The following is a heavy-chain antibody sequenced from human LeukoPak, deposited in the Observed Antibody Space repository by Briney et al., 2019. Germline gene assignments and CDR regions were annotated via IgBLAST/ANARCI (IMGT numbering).Heavy chain of an antibody. V-gene: IGHV3-23*01. CDR1: GVTFSSYV. D-gene: IGHD3-16*01. J-gene: IGHJ4*02. CDR3: AARGGTAFDY. CDR2: ISGGGNT. Sequence: GGSLRLSGAASGVTFSSYVMNWVRQAPGKGLEWVSTISGGGNTYYADSVKGRFAISRDNSKNTLYLQINSLRAEDTAVYYCAARGGTAFDYWGQGTLVTVSS.